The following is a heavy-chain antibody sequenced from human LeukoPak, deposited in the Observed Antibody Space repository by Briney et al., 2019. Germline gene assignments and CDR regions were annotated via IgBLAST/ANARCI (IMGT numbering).Heavy chain of an antibody. V-gene: IGHV3-21*01. CDR1: GFTFSSNI. J-gene: IGHJ4*02. Sequence: GGSLRLSCAASGFTFSSNIMNWVRQAPGKGLEWVSSITSDTSYIYYADSVKGRFTISRDNTKNSLYLQMNSLRAEDTAVYYCARGVGYWGQGTLVTVSS. CDR3: ARGVGY. CDR2: ITSDTSYI. D-gene: IGHD3-16*01.